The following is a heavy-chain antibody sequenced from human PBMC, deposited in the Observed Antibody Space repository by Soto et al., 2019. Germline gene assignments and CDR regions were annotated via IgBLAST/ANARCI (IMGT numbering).Heavy chain of an antibody. CDR3: AKEVFGVVAGSGLDT. CDR2: FSYGGST. Sequence: SETLSLTCTVSGGSITNTRYFWGWIRQSPGKGLDWIGSFSYGGSTYFSPSLKSRLTISVDTSKNRFSLNLSSVTAADTAVYYCAKEVFGVVAGSGLDTWGQGTLVTVSS. V-gene: IGHV4-39*02. CDR1: GGSITNTRYF. D-gene: IGHD2-15*01. J-gene: IGHJ5*02.